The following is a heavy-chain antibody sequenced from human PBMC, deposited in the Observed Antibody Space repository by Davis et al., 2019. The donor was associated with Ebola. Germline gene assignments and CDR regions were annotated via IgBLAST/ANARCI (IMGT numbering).Heavy chain of an antibody. D-gene: IGHD3-16*01. V-gene: IGHV3-21*01. CDR2: ISSSSSYI. CDR3: ARVDDVDSQLYYYYGMDV. J-gene: IGHJ6*02. CDR1: GFTFSSYA. Sequence: PGGSLRLSCAASGFTFSSYAMSWVRQAPGKGLEWVSSISSSSSYIYYADSVKGRFTISRDNAKNSLYLQMNSLRAEDTAVYYCARVDDVDSQLYYYYGMDVWGQGTTVTVSS.